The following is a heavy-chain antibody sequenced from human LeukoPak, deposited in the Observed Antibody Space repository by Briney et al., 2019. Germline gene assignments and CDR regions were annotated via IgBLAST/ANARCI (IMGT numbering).Heavy chain of an antibody. CDR2: ISSSSSYI. J-gene: IGHJ4*02. D-gene: IGHD1-26*01. CDR3: ARATSGSYLGY. CDR1: GFTFSSYS. Sequence: NPGGSLRLSCAASGFTFSSYSMNWVRQAPGKGLEWVSSISSSSSYICYADSVKGRFTISRDNAKNSLYLQMNSLRAEDTAVYYCARATSGSYLGYWGQGTLVTVSS. V-gene: IGHV3-21*01.